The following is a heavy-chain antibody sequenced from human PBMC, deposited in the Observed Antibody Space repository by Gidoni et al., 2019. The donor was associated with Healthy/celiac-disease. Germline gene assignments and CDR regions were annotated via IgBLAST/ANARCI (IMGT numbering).Heavy chain of an antibody. CDR2: ISGSGGST. CDR3: AKDRRRVYGDYGDNWFDP. CDR1: VFTFSSTA. Sequence: EVQLLESGGGLVQPGGSLRLSCAASVFTFSSTAMSWVRQAPGKGLEWVSAISGSGGSTYYADSVKGRFTISRDNSKNTLYLQMNSLRAEDTAVYYCAKDRRRVYGDYGDNWFDPWGQGTLVTVSS. D-gene: IGHD4-17*01. J-gene: IGHJ5*02. V-gene: IGHV3-23*01.